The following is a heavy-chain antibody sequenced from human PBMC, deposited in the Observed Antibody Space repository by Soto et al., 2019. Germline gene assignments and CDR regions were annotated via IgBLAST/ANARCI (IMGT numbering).Heavy chain of an antibody. CDR2: IIPIFGTA. CDR3: ARDERQQYYYFDY. Sequence: QVQLVQSGAEVKKPGSSVKVSCKASGGTFSSYAISWVRQAPGQGLDWMGGIIPIFGTANYAQKVQGRVTITADKSTSTAYMDLSSLRSEDTEVYYCARDERQQYYYFDYWGQGTLVTVSS. D-gene: IGHD6-13*01. CDR1: GGTFSSYA. J-gene: IGHJ4*02. V-gene: IGHV1-69*06.